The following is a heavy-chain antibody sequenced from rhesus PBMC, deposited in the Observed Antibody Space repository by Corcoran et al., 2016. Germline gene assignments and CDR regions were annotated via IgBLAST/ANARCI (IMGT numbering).Heavy chain of an antibody. CDR3: AREGIAAAGTGYYGLDS. Sequence: QVQLQESGPGLVKPSETLSLTCAVSGGSISDDYYWSWIRQPPGKGLEWIGYIYGSGGGTNYSPSLKNRCTFSIDTSKNQFSLKLSSVTAADTAVYYCAREGIAAAGTGYYGLDSWGQGVVVTVSS. CDR1: GGSISDDYY. J-gene: IGHJ6*01. V-gene: IGHV4-106*01. D-gene: IGHD6-25*01. CDR2: IYGSGGGT.